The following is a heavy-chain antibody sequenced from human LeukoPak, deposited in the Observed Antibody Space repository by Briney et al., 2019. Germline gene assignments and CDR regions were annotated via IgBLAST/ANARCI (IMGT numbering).Heavy chain of an antibody. CDR1: GFTFSSYE. J-gene: IGHJ4*02. Sequence: GGSLRLSCAASGFTFSSYEMNWVRQAPGKGLEWVAVISYDGSNKYYADSVKGRFTISRDNSKNTLYLQMNSLRAEDTAVYYCAGGSSWGSYYFDYWGQGTLVTVSS. V-gene: IGHV3-30*03. CDR3: AGGSSWGSYYFDY. CDR2: ISYDGSNK. D-gene: IGHD6-6*01.